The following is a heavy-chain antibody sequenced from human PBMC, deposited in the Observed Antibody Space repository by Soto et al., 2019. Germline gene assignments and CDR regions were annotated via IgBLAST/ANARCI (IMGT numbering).Heavy chain of an antibody. J-gene: IGHJ4*02. CDR1: GGTFSSYA. CDR3: ARDQLGMGGTTGDY. V-gene: IGHV1-69*12. CDR2: IIPIFGTA. D-gene: IGHD1-7*01. Sequence: QVQLVQSGAEVKKPGSSVKVSCKASGGTFSSYAISWVRQAPGQGLEWMGGIIPIFGTANYAQKFQGRVTITADESTSTAYMELSSLRSEDRAVYYWARDQLGMGGTTGDYWGQGALVTVSS.